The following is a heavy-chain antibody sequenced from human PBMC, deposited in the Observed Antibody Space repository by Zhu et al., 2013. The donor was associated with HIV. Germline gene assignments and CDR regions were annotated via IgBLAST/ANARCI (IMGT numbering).Heavy chain of an antibody. J-gene: IGHJ4*02. CDR1: GGSISSGGYY. CDR3: ARGNTVINRGFDY. CDR2: IYYSGGT. V-gene: IGHV4-31*03. Sequence: QVQLQESGPGLVQPSQTLSLTCTVSGGSISSGGYYWNWIRQHPGKGLEWIGYIYYSGGTYSNPSLKSRVTISVDTSKNQFSLRLSSVTAADTAVYYCARGNTVINRGFDYWGQGTLVTVSS. D-gene: IGHD3-10*01.